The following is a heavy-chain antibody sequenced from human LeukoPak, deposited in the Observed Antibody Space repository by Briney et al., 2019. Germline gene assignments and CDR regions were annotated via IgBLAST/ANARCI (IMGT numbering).Heavy chain of an antibody. CDR3: AKGGYYYDGSAYQVDY. Sequence: PGGSLRLSCAASGFTFSNYGMHWVRHAPGKGLELVAVISSDGSNKYYGDSVKGRFTISRDNSKNTLYLQMNSLRVEDTALYYCAKGGYYYDGSAYQVDYWGQGTLVTVSS. D-gene: IGHD3-22*01. CDR2: ISSDGSNK. CDR1: GFTFSNYG. V-gene: IGHV3-30*18. J-gene: IGHJ4*02.